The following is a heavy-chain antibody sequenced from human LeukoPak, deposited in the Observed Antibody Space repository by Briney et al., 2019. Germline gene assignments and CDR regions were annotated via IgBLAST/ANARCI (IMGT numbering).Heavy chain of an antibody. V-gene: IGHV3-30*04. J-gene: IGHJ4*02. CDR1: GFTFSSYA. CDR2: ISYDGSNK. CDR3: ARDLLDTAMAAFDY. D-gene: IGHD5-18*01. Sequence: GGSPRLSCAASGFTFSSYAMHWVRQAPGKGLEWVAVISYDGSNKYYADFVKGRFTISRDNSKNTLYLQMNSLRAEDTAVYYCARDLLDTAMAAFDYWGQGTLVTVSS.